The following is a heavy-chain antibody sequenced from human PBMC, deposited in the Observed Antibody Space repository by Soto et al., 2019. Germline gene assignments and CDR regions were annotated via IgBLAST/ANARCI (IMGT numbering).Heavy chain of an antibody. CDR2: ISGSGGST. V-gene: IGHV3-23*01. D-gene: IGHD4-17*01. CDR3: AKGIAVTEYYYMDV. CDR1: GFTFSNYA. J-gene: IGHJ6*03. Sequence: GGSLRLSCAASGFTFSNYAMSWVRQAPGKGLEWVSSISGSGGSTYYADYVKGRFTISRDNSKYTLYLQMNSLRAEDTAVFYCAKGIAVTEYYYMDVWGKGTTVTVSS.